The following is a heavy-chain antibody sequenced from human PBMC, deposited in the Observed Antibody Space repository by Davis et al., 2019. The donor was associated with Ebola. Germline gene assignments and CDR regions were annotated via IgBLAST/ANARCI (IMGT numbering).Heavy chain of an antibody. V-gene: IGHV1-69*13. J-gene: IGHJ6*02. D-gene: IGHD5-24*01. CDR2: IIPILGTA. CDR3: ARDRGGDGYKTLYFDYGMDV. CDR1: GGTFSSYA. Sequence: AASVKVSCKASGGTFSSYAISWVRQAPGQGLEWMGGIIPILGTANYAQKFQGRVTITADESTSTAYMELSSLRSEDTAVYYCARDRGGDGYKTLYFDYGMDVWGQGTTVTVSS.